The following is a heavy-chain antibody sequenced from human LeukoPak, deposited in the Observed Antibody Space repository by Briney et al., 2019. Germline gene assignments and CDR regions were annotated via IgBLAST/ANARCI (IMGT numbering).Heavy chain of an antibody. CDR2: ISAYNGNT. V-gene: IGHV1-18*01. CDR3: ARGLDDSSGYTPGDY. J-gene: IGHJ4*02. D-gene: IGHD3-22*01. CDR1: GGTFSSYA. Sequence: GASVRVSCKASGGTFSSYAISWVRQAPGQGLEWMGWISAYNGNTNYAQKLQGRVTMTTDTSTSTAYMELRSLRSDDTAVYYCARGLDDSSGYTPGDYWGQGTLVTVSS.